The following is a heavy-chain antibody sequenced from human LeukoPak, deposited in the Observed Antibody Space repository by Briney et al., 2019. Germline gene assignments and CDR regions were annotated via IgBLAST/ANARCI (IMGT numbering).Heavy chain of an antibody. D-gene: IGHD2-2*01. CDR3: ARGLVVPAANNWFDP. J-gene: IGHJ5*02. Sequence: SGTLSLTCAVSGGSISSSNWWSWVRQPPGKGLEWIGEIYHSGSTNYNPSLKSRVTISVDKSKNQFSLKLSSVTAADTAVYYCARGLVVPAANNWFDPWGQGTLVTVSS. V-gene: IGHV4-4*02. CDR2: IYHSGST. CDR1: GGSISSSNW.